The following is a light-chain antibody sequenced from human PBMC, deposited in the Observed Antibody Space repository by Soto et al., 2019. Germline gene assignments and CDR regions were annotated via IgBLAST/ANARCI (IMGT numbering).Light chain of an antibody. CDR2: GTS. V-gene: IGKV3-20*01. CDR3: QQYGSSPPIT. CDR1: RNINGNY. J-gene: IGKJ5*01. Sequence: EIVLTQSPGTLSLTPGERATLSCIASRNINGNYLGWYQLKRGQAPRLLIYGTSTRATGIPDRFSGSGSGTDFTLTISRLEPEDFAVYYCQQYGSSPPITFGQGTRLEI.